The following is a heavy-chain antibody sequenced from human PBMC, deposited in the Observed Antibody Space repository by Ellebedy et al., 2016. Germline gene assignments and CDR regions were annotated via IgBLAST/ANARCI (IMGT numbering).Heavy chain of an antibody. CDR1: GFTFSDYY. CDR3: ASGRRWLQLDY. D-gene: IGHD5-24*01. J-gene: IGHJ4*02. CDR2: ISSSSRST. V-gene: IGHV3-11*06. Sequence: GESLKISXAGSGFTFSDYYMNWIRQAPGKELEWVAYISSSSRSTNYADSVTGRFAISRDNARKSLYLELNSLRAEDTAVYYCASGRRWLQLDYWGQGTLVTVSS.